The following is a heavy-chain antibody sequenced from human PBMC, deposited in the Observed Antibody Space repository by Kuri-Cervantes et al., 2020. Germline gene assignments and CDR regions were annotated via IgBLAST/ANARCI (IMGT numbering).Heavy chain of an antibody. J-gene: IGHJ4*02. CDR2: INHSGST. CDR3: ARSGSGSYYRY. V-gene: IGHV4-34*01. CDR1: GGSFSGYY. D-gene: IGHD3-10*01. Sequence: GSLRLSCAVYGGSFSGYYWSWIRQPPGKGLEWIGEINHSGSTNYNPSLKSRVTISVDTSKNQFSLKLSSVTAADTAVYYCARSGSGSYYRYWGQGTLVTVSS.